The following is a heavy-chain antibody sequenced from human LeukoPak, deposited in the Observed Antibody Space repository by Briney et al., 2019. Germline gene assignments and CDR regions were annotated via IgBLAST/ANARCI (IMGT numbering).Heavy chain of an antibody. Sequence: PGGSLRLSCAASGFIFSSYHMNWVRQAPGKGLEWVSYISSSSSTIHYADSVKGRFTISRDNAKNSLCLQMNSLRDEDTAVYYCADLEGWRGYWGQGTLVTVSS. CDR1: GFIFSSYH. CDR2: ISSSSSTI. V-gene: IGHV3-48*02. D-gene: IGHD3-3*01. CDR3: ADLEGWRGY. J-gene: IGHJ4*02.